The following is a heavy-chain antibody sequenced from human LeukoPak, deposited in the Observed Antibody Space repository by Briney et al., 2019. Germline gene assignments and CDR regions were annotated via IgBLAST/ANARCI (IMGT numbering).Heavy chain of an antibody. J-gene: IGHJ3*02. V-gene: IGHV1-46*01. CDR2: INPSGGST. D-gene: IGHD3-22*01. CDR3: ARDRPHDYYDSSGYMVGAFDI. CDR1: GYTFTSYY. Sequence: ASVKVSCKASGYTFTSYYMHWVRQAPGQGLEWMGIINPSGGSTSYAQKFQGRVTMTRDTSTSTVYMELSSLRSEDTAVYCCARDRPHDYYDSSGYMVGAFDIWGQGTMVTVSS.